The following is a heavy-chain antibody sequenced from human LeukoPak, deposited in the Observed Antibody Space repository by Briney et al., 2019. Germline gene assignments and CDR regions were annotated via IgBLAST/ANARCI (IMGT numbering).Heavy chain of an antibody. CDR1: GGSISSGGYS. Sequence: SQTLSLTCAVSGGSISSGGYSWSWIRQPPGKGLEWIGYIYDGETTNYNPSLKSRVAMSVDTSKNQFSLKLSSVTAADTALYYCASRPGGSSWYGVFDYWSRGTLVTVSS. D-gene: IGHD6-13*01. CDR2: IYDGETT. V-gene: IGHV4-30-4*07. CDR3: ASRPGGSSWYGVFDY. J-gene: IGHJ4*02.